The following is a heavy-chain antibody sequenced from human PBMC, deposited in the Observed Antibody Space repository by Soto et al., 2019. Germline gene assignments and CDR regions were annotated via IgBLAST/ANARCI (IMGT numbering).Heavy chain of an antibody. CDR1: GFTFSSYA. Sequence: QVQLVESGGGVVQPGRSLRLSCAASGFTFSSYAMHWVRQAPGKGLEWVAVISYDGSNKYYADSVKGRFTISRDNSKNTLYLQMNSLGAEDTAVYYCGREGYSYTEGGGGYFDYWGQGTLVTVSS. CDR3: GREGYSYTEGGGGYFDY. CDR2: ISYDGSNK. D-gene: IGHD5-18*01. V-gene: IGHV3-30-3*01. J-gene: IGHJ4*02.